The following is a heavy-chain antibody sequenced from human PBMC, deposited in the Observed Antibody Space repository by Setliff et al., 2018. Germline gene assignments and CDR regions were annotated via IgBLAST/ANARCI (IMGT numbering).Heavy chain of an antibody. CDR2: IYYSGNN. V-gene: IGHV4-39*01. Sequence: SETLSLTCTVSGGSINSSTYNSRSYYWGWIRQPPGKGLEWIGRIYYSGNNYYNASLKSRLTISVDTSKNQFSLKLRSVTAADTAVYYCARVAGAKVNYMDVWGKGTTVTVSS. CDR3: ARVAGAKVNYMDV. CDR1: GGSINSSTYNSRSYY. J-gene: IGHJ6*03. D-gene: IGHD1-26*01.